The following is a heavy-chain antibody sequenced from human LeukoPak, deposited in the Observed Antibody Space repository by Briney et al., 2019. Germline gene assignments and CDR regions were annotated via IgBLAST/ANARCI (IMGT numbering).Heavy chain of an antibody. Sequence: GGSLRLSCAASGFTFSSYWMHWVRQAPGKGLVWVSGTNSDGSTTTYADSVKGRFTISRDNARNTLYLQMSSLRAGDTAVYYCGRGGAAAVFDYWGQGTLVTVSS. CDR3: GRGGAAAVFDY. CDR1: GFTFSSYW. D-gene: IGHD6-13*01. V-gene: IGHV3-74*01. CDR2: TNSDGSTT. J-gene: IGHJ4*02.